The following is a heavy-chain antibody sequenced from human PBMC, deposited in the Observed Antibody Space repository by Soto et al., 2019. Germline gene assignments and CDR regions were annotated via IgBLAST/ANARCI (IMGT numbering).Heavy chain of an antibody. CDR1: GFTFSDYY. CDR3: ARSVAGLYSSPHYFDY. V-gene: IGHV3-11*01. Sequence: QVQLVESGGGLVKPGGSLRLSCAASGFTFSDYYMSWIRQAPGTGLEWVSYISSSGSTIYDADSVKGRFTISRDNAKNSLYLQMNRLIDEDTAVYYCARSVAGLYSSPHYFDYWGQGTLVTVSS. D-gene: IGHD6-13*01. J-gene: IGHJ4*02. CDR2: ISSSGSTI.